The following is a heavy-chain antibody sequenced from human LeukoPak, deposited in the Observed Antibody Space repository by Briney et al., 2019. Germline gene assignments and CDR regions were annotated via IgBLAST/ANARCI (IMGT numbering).Heavy chain of an antibody. D-gene: IGHD3-16*01. CDR1: GFTFSSYG. CDR3: ARGPEGAPWVDY. Sequence: GGSLRLSCAASGFTFSSYGMHWVGQAAGKGLEWVAVISYDGSNKYYADSVKGRFTISRDNSKNTLYLQMNSLRAEDTAVYYCARGPEGAPWVDYWGQGTLVTVSS. J-gene: IGHJ4*02. CDR2: ISYDGSNK. V-gene: IGHV3-30*03.